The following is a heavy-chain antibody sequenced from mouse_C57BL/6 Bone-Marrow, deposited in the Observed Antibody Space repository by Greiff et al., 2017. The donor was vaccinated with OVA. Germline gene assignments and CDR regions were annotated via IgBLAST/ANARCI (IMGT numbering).Heavy chain of an antibody. CDR1: GFNIKDDY. CDR2: IDPENGDT. J-gene: IGHJ3*01. CDR3: TRLLCWFAY. D-gene: IGHD2-10*01. V-gene: IGHV14-4*01. Sequence: EVQLQESGAELVRPGASVKLSCTASGFNIKDDYMHWVKQRPEQGLEWIGWIDPENGDTEYASKFQGKATITADTSSNTAYLQLSSLTSEDTAVYYCTRLLCWFAYWGQGTLVTVSA.